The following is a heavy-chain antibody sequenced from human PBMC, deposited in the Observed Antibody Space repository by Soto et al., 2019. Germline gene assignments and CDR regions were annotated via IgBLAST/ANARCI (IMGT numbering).Heavy chain of an antibody. CDR3: AKDHVAGTSVY. V-gene: IGHV3-23*01. J-gene: IGHJ4*02. Sequence: PGGSLRLSCAASGFTFSSYAMSWVRQAPGKGLEWVSAISGGGDSTYYTDSVKGRFTISRDNSKNTLYLQMNSLRAEDTAVYYCAKDHVAGTSVYWGQGTLVTVSS. CDR2: ISGGGDST. D-gene: IGHD6-19*01. CDR1: GFTFSSYA.